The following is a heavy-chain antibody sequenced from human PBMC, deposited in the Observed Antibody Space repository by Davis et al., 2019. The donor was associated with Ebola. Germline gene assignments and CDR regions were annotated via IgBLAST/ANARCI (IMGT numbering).Heavy chain of an antibody. J-gene: IGHJ3*02. Sequence: PGGSLRLSCKASGYSFTKYWIGWVRQMPGKGLEWMGIIYPGDSDTRYSPSFQGQVTISGDKSINTAYLQWSSLKASDSGMYYCASLRRSITGMDDGFDIWGQGTMVTVSS. V-gene: IGHV5-51*01. CDR1: GYSFTKYW. CDR3: ASLRRSITGMDDGFDI. D-gene: IGHD2-8*02. CDR2: IYPGDSDT.